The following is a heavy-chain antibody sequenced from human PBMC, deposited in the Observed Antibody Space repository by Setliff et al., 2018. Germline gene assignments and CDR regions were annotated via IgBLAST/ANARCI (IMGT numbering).Heavy chain of an antibody. CDR3: ARGQTVGPNSGKDY. D-gene: IGHD1-26*01. CDR1: GYTFTAYD. Sequence: GASVKVSCKASGYTFTAYDIHWMRQAPGQSLEWMGWINGVNGNTKYSQNFQGRVTFTSDTSANTAFMELSSLRSEDSSMYYCARGQTVGPNSGKDYWGQGTLVTSP. CDR2: INGVNGNT. V-gene: IGHV1-3*01. J-gene: IGHJ4*02.